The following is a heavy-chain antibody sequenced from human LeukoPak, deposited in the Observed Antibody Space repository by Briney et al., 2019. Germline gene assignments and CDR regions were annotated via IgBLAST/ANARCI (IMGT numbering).Heavy chain of an antibody. CDR2: INSDGSST. J-gene: IGHJ4*02. Sequence: GGSLRLSCAASGFTFSSYWMHWVRQAPGKGLVWVSRINSDGSSTSYADSVKGRFTISRDNAKNSLYLQMNSLRAEDTAVYYCAREAIAAAWGSGGYWGQGTLVTVSS. D-gene: IGHD6-13*01. V-gene: IGHV3-74*01. CDR1: GFTFSSYW. CDR3: AREAIAAAWGSGGY.